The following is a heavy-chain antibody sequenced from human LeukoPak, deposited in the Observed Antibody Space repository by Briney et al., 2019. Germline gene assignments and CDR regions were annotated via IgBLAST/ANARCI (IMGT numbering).Heavy chain of an antibody. CDR1: GGSISSSSYY. V-gene: IGHV4-39*01. Sequence: SETLSLTCTVSGGSISSSSYYWGWIRQSPGKGLEWIGSIYYSGSTYYNPSLKSRVTISVDTSKNQFSLKLSSVTAADTAVYYWAVHIAAAGSQYFQHWGQGTLVTVSS. D-gene: IGHD6-13*01. J-gene: IGHJ1*01. CDR2: IYYSGST. CDR3: AVHIAAAGSQYFQH.